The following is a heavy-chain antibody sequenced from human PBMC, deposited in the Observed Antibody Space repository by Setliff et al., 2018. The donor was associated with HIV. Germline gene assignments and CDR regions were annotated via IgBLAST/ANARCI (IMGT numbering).Heavy chain of an antibody. CDR3: ARAEDTVLKMYVVTPPYLDY. D-gene: IGHD2-8*01. CDR2: FFPDDSDT. V-gene: IGHV5-51*01. CDR1: GYTFNTHC. J-gene: IGHJ4*01. Sequence: PGESLKISCKVSGYTFNTHCIGWVRRVPGKGLEWMGMFFPDDSDTIYSPSFQGQVTISADKSITTAYLQWSSLGASDTAMYYCARAEDTVLKMYVVTPPYLDYWGHGTLVTVSS.